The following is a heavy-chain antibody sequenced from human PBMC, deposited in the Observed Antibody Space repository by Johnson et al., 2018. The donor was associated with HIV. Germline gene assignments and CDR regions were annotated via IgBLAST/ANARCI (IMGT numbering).Heavy chain of an antibody. V-gene: IGHV3-52*01. J-gene: IGHJ3*02. Sequence: VQLVESGGGVVQPGRSLRLSCAASGFTFSSSWMHWVCQAPEKGLEWVADIKCDGSEKYYVDSVKGRLTISRDNAKNSLYLQVNSLRAEDMTVYYCARESRLGPLAHAFDIWGQGTMVTVSS. CDR2: IKCDGSEK. CDR3: ARESRLGPLAHAFDI. D-gene: IGHD7-27*01. CDR1: GFTFSSSW.